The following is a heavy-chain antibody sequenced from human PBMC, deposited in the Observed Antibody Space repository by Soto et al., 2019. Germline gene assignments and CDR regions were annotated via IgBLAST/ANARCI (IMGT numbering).Heavy chain of an antibody. CDR2: LLRPGRST. Sequence: GTLRLSCAASGFMFSDYAMTWARQAPGKELEWVSGLLRPGRSTYYADSVKGRFTISGDTSANTVYLQMDSLRAEDTAVYYCAKDAIANDGIWLMDSWGQGTAVPVYS. D-gene: IGHD3-16*01. V-gene: IGHV3-23*01. J-gene: IGHJ1*01. CDR3: AKDAIANDGIWLMDS. CDR1: GFMFSDYA.